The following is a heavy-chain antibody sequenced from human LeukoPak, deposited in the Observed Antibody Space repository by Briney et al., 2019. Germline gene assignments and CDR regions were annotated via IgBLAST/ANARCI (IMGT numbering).Heavy chain of an antibody. Sequence: GGSLRLSCAASGFTFSRYAMHWVRQAPGKGLEWVAVISYDGSNEYYADSVKGRFTISRDNSKNTLYLQMNSLRPEDTAVYYCAREAEAFDIWDQGTMVTVSS. CDR1: GFTFSRYA. CDR2: ISYDGSNE. J-gene: IGHJ3*02. V-gene: IGHV3-30-3*01. CDR3: AREAEAFDI.